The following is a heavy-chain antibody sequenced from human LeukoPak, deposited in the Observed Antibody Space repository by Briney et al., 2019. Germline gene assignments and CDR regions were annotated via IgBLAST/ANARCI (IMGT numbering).Heavy chain of an antibody. CDR1: GDSVPSNSAA. D-gene: IGHD1-7*01. CDR2: TYYRSKWFS. Sequence: SQTLSLTCAISGDSVPSNSAAWNWIRQSPSRGLEWLGRTYYRSKWFSDYGTSVKGRITINPDTSKNQFSLQLNSVTPEDTAVYYCARDGPGELLLDYWGQGTLVTVSS. V-gene: IGHV6-1*01. J-gene: IGHJ4*02. CDR3: ARDGPGELLLDY.